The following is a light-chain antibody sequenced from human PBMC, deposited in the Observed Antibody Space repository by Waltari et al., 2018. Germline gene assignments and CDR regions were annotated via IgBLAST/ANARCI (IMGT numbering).Light chain of an antibody. V-gene: IGLV2-8*01. CDR3: NSYAGSNDVV. J-gene: IGLJ3*02. Sequence: QSALTQPPSASGSPGQSVTISCTGTSSDVGGYNYVSWSQQHPGKAPKLMIYEVNKRPSGVPDRFSGSKSANTASLTVSGLQAEDEADYFCNSYAGSNDVVFGGGTMLTVL. CDR1: SSDVGGYNY. CDR2: EVN.